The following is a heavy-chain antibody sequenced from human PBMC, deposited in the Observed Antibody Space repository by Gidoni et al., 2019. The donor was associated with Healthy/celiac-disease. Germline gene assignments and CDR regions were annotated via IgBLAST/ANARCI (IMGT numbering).Heavy chain of an antibody. D-gene: IGHD6-13*01. CDR3: ARDSDYNRPNVIAAAVYGMDV. J-gene: IGHJ6*02. CDR2: IYYSGST. V-gene: IGHV4-30-4*07. CDR1: GGSTSSAGYS. Sequence: QVHLPESGPGLVKPSQTLSLTCAVSGGSTSSAGYSWSWIRQPPGKGLEWIGYIYYSGSTYYNPSLKSRVTISVDTSKNQFSLKLSSVTAADTAVYYCARDSDYNRPNVIAAAVYGMDVWGQGTTVTVSS.